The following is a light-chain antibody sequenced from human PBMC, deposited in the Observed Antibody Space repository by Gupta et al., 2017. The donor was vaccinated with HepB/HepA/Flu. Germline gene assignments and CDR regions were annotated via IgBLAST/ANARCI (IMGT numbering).Light chain of an antibody. CDR3: KSRDTSGSPLV. V-gene: IGLV3-19*01. Sequence: SSELTQDAAVSVALGQTVANTCQGDSLRTYYASWYQQKPGQAPILVIYGSNRPSGIPDRFSGSSSGNTASLTITGAQAEDEADYYCKSRDTSGSPLVFGGGTKLTVL. J-gene: IGLJ3*02. CDR2: GS. CDR1: SLRTYY.